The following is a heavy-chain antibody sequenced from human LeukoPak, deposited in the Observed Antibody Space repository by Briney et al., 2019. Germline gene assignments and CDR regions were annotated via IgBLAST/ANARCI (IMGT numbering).Heavy chain of an antibody. D-gene: IGHD2-21*02. Sequence: ASVKVSCKASGYTFTSYGISWMRQAPGEGLEWMGGIIPVFGSTHYSQKFQGRVTITADRSTATVYMELSSLRSNDTAVYYCARGDPVVLVADDHVSFDNYFDPWGQGTLVTVSS. V-gene: IGHV1-69*06. CDR1: GYTFTSYG. J-gene: IGHJ5*02. CDR3: ARGDPVVLVADDHVSFDNYFDP. CDR2: IIPVFGST.